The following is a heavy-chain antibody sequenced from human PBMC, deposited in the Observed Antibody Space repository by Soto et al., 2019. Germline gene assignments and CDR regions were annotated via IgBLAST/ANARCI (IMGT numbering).Heavy chain of an antibody. V-gene: IGHV4-31*03. CDR1: GGSISSGGYY. Sequence: TLSLTCTVSGGSISSGGYYWSWIRQHPGKGLEWIGYIYYSGSTYYNPSLKSRVTIPVDTSKNQFSLKLSSVTAADTAVYYCARERCSSTSCDNWFDPWGQGTLVTVSS. J-gene: IGHJ5*02. CDR3: ARERCSSTSCDNWFDP. D-gene: IGHD2-2*01. CDR2: IYYSGST.